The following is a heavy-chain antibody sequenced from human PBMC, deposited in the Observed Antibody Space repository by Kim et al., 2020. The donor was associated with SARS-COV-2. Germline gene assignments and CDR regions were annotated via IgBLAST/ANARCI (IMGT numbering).Heavy chain of an antibody. J-gene: IGHJ3*02. CDR3: AKDLRIVGATSSSAFDI. CDR1: GFTFSSYA. CDR2: ISGSGGST. Sequence: GGSLRLSCAASGFTFSSYAMSWVRQAPGKGLEWVSAISGSGGSTYYADSVKGRFTISRDNSKNTLYLQMNSLRAEDTAVYYCAKDLRIVGATSSSAFDIWGQGTMVTVSS. D-gene: IGHD1-26*01. V-gene: IGHV3-23*01.